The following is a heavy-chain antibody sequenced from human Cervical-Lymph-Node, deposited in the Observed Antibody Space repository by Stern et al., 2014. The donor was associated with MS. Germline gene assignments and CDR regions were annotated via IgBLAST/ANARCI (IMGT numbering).Heavy chain of an antibody. J-gene: IGHJ4*02. CDR3: ARQRYFYY. Sequence: EVQLVQSGPEVKRPGESLKISCQASGYTFTSYWIGWVRQMPGKGLEWIAIIFPGGSDFRSSPSFQGQLPISADKSSSPAFLQWTNLKASDTAIYYCARQRYFYYWGQGTLVTVSS. V-gene: IGHV5-51*01. CDR2: IFPGGSDF. CDR1: GYTFTSYW.